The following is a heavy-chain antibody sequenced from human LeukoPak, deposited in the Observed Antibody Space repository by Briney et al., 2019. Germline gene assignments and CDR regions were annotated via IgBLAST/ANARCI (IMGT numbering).Heavy chain of an antibody. CDR2: INPNSGGT. CDR3: ARDLGYCSSTSCYLFIDY. Sequence: ASVKDSCKASGYTFTGYYMHWVRQAPAKELEWMGWINPNSGGTNYPQKFQGWVTMTRDTSISTAYMELSRLRSDDTAVYYCARDLGYCSSTSCYLFIDYWGQGTLVTVSS. J-gene: IGHJ4*02. D-gene: IGHD2-2*01. CDR1: GYTFTGYY. V-gene: IGHV1-2*04.